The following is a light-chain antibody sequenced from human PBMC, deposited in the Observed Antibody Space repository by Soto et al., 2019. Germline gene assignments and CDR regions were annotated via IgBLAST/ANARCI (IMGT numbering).Light chain of an antibody. CDR1: SSDVGSSNL. V-gene: IGLV2-23*01. J-gene: IGLJ1*01. Sequence: QSALTQPASVSGSPGQSITISCTGTSSDVGSSNLVSWYQQHPGKAPKVIIYEGNKRPSGVSNRFSGSMSANTASLTISGLQAEDEANYYCCSFVGSNTYVFGTGTKLTVL. CDR2: EGN. CDR3: CSFVGSNTYV.